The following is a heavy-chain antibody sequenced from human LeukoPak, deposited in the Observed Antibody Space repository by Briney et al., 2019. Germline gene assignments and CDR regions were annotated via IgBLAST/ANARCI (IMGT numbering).Heavy chain of an antibody. J-gene: IGHJ4*02. CDR2: IYSGGGT. V-gene: IGHV3-53*01. CDR3: ARGGGSTWYNF. Sequence: GGSLRLSCAVSGFTVSSNYMSWVRQAPGKGLECVSVIYSGGGTYYADSVKGRFIISRDNSKNTVYLQMNSLRPEDTAVYFCARGGGSTWYNFWGQGTLLTVSS. CDR1: GFTVSSNY. D-gene: IGHD6-13*01.